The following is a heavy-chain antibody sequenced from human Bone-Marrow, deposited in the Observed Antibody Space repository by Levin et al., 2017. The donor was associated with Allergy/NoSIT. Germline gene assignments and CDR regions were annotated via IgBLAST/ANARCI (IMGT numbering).Heavy chain of an antibody. Sequence: PGGSLRLSCAASGFSFSNSWMQWVRQSPEKGLVWVSRINKDGSDTAYADFVKGRFTVSRDNAKNTLYLQMSSLRADDTAVYFCVRDADRGGDYSSWGQGTLVTVSS. CDR2: INKDGSDT. J-gene: IGHJ4*02. D-gene: IGHD2-21*02. CDR3: VRDADRGGDYSS. CDR1: GFSFSNSW. V-gene: IGHV3-74*03.